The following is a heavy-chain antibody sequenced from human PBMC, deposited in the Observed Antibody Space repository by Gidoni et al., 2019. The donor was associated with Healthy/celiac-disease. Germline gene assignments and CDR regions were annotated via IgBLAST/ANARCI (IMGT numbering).Heavy chain of an antibody. Sequence: QVQLVESGGGVVQPGRSLRLSCAASGFTFSSYGMHWVRQAPGKGLEWVAVIWYDGSNKYYADSVKGRFTISRDNSKNTLYLQMNSLRAEDTAVYYCARGTYYYGSGSPFDYWGQGTLVTVSS. CDR2: IWYDGSNK. CDR1: GFTFSSYG. J-gene: IGHJ4*02. D-gene: IGHD3-10*01. CDR3: ARGTYYYGSGSPFDY. V-gene: IGHV3-33*08.